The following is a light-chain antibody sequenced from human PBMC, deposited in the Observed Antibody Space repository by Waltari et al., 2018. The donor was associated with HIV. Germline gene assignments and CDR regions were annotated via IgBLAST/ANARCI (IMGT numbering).Light chain of an antibody. Sequence: AIQLTQSPSSLSASVGDRVTITCRASQSISSALAWYQQKPGKAPKLLIYDASSLESRVPSRFSGSVSGTDFTLTISSLQPEDFATYYCQQFNSYPRTFGQGTRLEIK. CDR2: DAS. CDR1: QSISSA. J-gene: IGKJ5*01. CDR3: QQFNSYPRT. V-gene: IGKV1-13*02.